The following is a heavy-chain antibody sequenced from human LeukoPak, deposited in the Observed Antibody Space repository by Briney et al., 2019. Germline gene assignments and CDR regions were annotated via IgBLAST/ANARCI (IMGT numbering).Heavy chain of an antibody. D-gene: IGHD2-2*01. CDR3: ARRMGTSYDY. Sequence: SETLSLTCAVYGASLNGHYWSWIRQPPGKGLEWIGEGSDVGGTKYNPSFKSRVTIFVDTSKNQFSLKLSSVTAADTAVYYCARRMGTSYDYWGQGTLVTVSS. J-gene: IGHJ4*02. CDR2: GSDVGGT. V-gene: IGHV4-34*01. CDR1: GASLNGHY.